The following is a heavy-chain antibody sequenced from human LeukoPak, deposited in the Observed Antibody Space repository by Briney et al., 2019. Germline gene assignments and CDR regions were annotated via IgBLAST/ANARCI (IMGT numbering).Heavy chain of an antibody. CDR3: ARGPSGYHNT. CDR2: IKSDGSST. D-gene: IGHD5-12*01. V-gene: IGHV3-74*01. Sequence: GGSLRLSCAASGFTFSSYWMHWVRQAPGKGLVWVSRIKSDGSSTYYADSVKGRFTISRDNSKNTLYLQMNSLRAEDTAVYYCARGPSGYHNTGGQGTLVTVSS. CDR1: GFTFSSYW. J-gene: IGHJ4*02.